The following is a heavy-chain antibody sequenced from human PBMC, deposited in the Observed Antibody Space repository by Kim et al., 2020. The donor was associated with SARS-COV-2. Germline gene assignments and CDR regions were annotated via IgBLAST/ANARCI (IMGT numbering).Heavy chain of an antibody. CDR2: INHSGST. CDR3: ARNPLRFPSGRRWSWFDP. D-gene: IGHD3-3*01. CDR1: GGSFSGYY. V-gene: IGHV4-34*01. Sequence: SETLSLTCAVYGGSFSGYYWSWIRQPPGKGLEWIGEINHSGSTNYNPSLKSRVAISVDTSKNHFSLKLSSVTAADTAVYYCARNPLRFPSGRRWSWFDP. J-gene: IGHJ5*02.